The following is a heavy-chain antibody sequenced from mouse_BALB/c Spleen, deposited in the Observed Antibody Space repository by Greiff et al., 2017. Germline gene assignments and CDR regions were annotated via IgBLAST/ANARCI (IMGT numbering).Heavy chain of an antibody. CDR3: ARGEVRPFAY. Sequence: ESGPGLVKPSQSLSLTCSVTGYSITSGYYWNWIRQFPGNQLEWMGYISYDGSNNYNPSLKNRISITRDTSKNQFFLKLNSVTTEDTATYYCARGEVRPFAYWGQGTLVTVSA. V-gene: IGHV3-6*02. J-gene: IGHJ3*01. D-gene: IGHD2-14*01. CDR2: ISYDGSN. CDR1: GYSITSGYY.